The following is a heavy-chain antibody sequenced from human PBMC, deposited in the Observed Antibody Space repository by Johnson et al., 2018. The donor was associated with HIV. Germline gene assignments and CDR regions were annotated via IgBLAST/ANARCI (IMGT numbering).Heavy chain of an antibody. V-gene: IGHV3-30*02. CDR3: ARVEGGSSSNAFDI. CDR2: IRFDGSTK. J-gene: IGHJ3*02. CDR1: GFTFSSYG. Sequence: QVQLVESGGGLVQPGGSLRLSCAASGFTFSSYGMHWVRQAPGKGLEWVAFIRFDGSTKNYADSVKGRFTISRDNSKNTLYLQMNSLRAEDTAVYYCARVEGGSSSNAFDIWGQGTMVTVSS. D-gene: IGHD6-13*01.